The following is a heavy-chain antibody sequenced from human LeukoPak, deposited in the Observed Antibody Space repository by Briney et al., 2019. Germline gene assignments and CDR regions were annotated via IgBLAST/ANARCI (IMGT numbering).Heavy chain of an antibody. CDR1: GFTFSSYD. J-gene: IGHJ4*02. Sequence: GGSLRLSCVASGFTFSSYDMHWVRQAPGKGLEWVSVIYSGSSTYYADSVKGRFTISRDNSKNTLYLQMNSLRAEDTAVYYCASIGAPDLYSSGDYWGQGTLVTVSS. CDR3: ASIGAPDLYSSGDY. V-gene: IGHV3-66*01. CDR2: IYSGSST. D-gene: IGHD6-19*01.